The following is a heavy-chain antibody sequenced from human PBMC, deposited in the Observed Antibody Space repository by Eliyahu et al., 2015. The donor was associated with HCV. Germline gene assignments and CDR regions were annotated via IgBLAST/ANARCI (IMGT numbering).Heavy chain of an antibody. CDR1: GFPFXRHA. J-gene: IGHJ3*02. Sequence: QVLLVESGGGVVQPGRSLRLSCAASGFPFXRHAMHWFRQSPGKGLEWVAAITYDESNQFYADSVKGRFTISRDNSKNTLWLQMNSLRAEDTAAYYCAKWEGSFHGFDIWGQGTLVTVSS. CDR3: AKWEGSFHGFDI. CDR2: ITYDESNQ. D-gene: IGHD1-26*01. V-gene: IGHV3-33*06.